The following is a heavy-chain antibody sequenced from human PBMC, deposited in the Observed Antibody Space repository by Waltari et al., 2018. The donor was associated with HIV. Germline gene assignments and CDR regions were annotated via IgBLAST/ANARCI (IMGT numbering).Heavy chain of an antibody. D-gene: IGHD6-19*01. CDR2: ISYDGSNK. Sequence: QVPLVESGGGVVQHGRSLRLSCAASGFTFSRSGVHGVRQAPGKGLEWVAVISYDGSNKYYADSVKGRFTISRDNSKNTLYLQMNSLRAEDTAVYYCASDSSGWSDLDYWGQGTLVTVSS. CDR3: ASDSSGWSDLDY. CDR1: GFTFSRSG. J-gene: IGHJ4*02. V-gene: IGHV3-30*03.